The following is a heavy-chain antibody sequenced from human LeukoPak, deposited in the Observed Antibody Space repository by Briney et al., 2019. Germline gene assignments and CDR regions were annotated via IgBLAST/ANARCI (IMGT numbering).Heavy chain of an antibody. CDR1: GFAFSSYA. J-gene: IGHJ3*02. V-gene: IGHV3-30-3*01. D-gene: IGHD1-14*01. CDR2: ISYDGSNK. CDR3: ARDVLAAGATGTFDI. Sequence: GGSLRLSCAASGFAFSSYAMHWVRQAPGKGLEWVAVISYDGSNKYYADSVKGRFTISRDNAKTSLYLQMNSLRAEDTAVYYCARDVLAAGATGTFDIWGQGTMVTVSS.